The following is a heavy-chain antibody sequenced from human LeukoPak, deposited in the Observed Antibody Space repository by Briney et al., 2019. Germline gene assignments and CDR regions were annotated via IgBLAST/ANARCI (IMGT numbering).Heavy chain of an antibody. Sequence: RPSETLSLTCTVSGGSISGGGYYWSWIRQHPGKGLEWIGYIYYSGSTYYNPSLKSRVTISVDTSKNQFSLKLSSVTAADTAVYYCARGTYYYGSGSYFVWGQGTLVTVSS. J-gene: IGHJ4*02. V-gene: IGHV4-31*03. CDR3: ARGTYYYGSGSYFV. D-gene: IGHD3-10*01. CDR1: GGSISGGGYY. CDR2: IYYSGST.